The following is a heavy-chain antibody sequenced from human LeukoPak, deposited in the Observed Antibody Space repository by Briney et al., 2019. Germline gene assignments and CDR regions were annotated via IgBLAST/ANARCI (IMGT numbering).Heavy chain of an antibody. CDR1: GYTFTSYD. Sequence: ASVKVSCKASGYTFTSYDINWVRQATGQGLEWMGWMNPNSGNTGYAQKFQGRVTMTRNTSISTVYMELSSLRSEDTAVYYCARARGYCSGGSCPRGRFDPWGQGTLVTVSS. J-gene: IGHJ5*02. CDR3: ARARGYCSGGSCPRGRFDP. D-gene: IGHD2-15*01. CDR2: MNPNSGNT. V-gene: IGHV1-8*01.